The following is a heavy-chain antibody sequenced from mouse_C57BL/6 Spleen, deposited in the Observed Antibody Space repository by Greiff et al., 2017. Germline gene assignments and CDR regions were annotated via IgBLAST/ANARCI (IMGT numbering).Heavy chain of an antibody. CDR3: ARYDYDAGNFGD. J-gene: IGHJ2*01. CDR1: GFTFTDYY. D-gene: IGHD2-4*01. CDR2: IRNKANGYTT. Sequence: EVKVVESGGGLVQPGGSLSLSCAASGFTFTDYYMSWVRQPPGKALEWLGFIRNKANGYTTEYSVSVKGRFTISRDNSPSILYLQMNALRAEDSATYYCARYDYDAGNFGDWGKGTTLTVAS. V-gene: IGHV7-3*01.